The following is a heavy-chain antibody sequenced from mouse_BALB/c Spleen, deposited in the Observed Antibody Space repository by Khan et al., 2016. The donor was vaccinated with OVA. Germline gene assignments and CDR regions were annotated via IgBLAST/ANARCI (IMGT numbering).Heavy chain of an antibody. V-gene: IGHV3-2*02. D-gene: IGHD2-4*01. CDR3: ARKDYYDCDPFPY. J-gene: IGHJ3*01. CDR1: GYSITSEYT. CDR2: ISYSGNT. Sequence: EVQLQESGPGLVKPPQSLSLTCTVTGYSITSEYTWNWIRQFPGNKLEWMGFISYSGNTRYNPSLKSRISITRDTSKNQFFLQLNSVTSEDTATYYCARKDYYDCDPFPYWGQGTLVTVSA.